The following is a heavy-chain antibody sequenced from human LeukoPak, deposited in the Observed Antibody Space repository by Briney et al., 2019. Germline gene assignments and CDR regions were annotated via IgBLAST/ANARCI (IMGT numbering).Heavy chain of an antibody. CDR3: ARDKNWGSGAFDI. J-gene: IGHJ3*02. V-gene: IGHV3-21*01. Sequence: GGSLRLSCAASGFTFNTFNMNWVRQAPGKGLEWVSSISISSSYLYYADSVKGRFTISRDNAKNSLYLQMNSLRAEDTAVYYCARDKNWGSGAFDIWGQGTMVTVSS. CDR2: ISISSSYL. D-gene: IGHD7-27*01. CDR1: GFTFNTFN.